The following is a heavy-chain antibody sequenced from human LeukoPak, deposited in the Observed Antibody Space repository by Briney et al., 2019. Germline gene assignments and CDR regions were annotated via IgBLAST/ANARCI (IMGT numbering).Heavy chain of an antibody. CDR3: ARALPLITIFGVVIKINNWSDP. CDR1: GYTFTSYD. J-gene: IGHJ5*02. Sequence: ASVKVSCKASGYTFTSYDINWVRQATGQGLEWMGWMNPNSGNTGYAQKFQGRVTMTRTTSISKAYMELSSLRSEDTAVYYCARALPLITIFGVVIKINNWSDPWGQGTLVTVSS. D-gene: IGHD3-3*01. V-gene: IGHV1-8*01. CDR2: MNPNSGNT.